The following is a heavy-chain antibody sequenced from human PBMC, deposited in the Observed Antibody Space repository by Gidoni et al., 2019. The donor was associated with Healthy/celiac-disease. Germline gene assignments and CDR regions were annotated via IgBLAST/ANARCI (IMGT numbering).Heavy chain of an antibody. CDR1: GCTFSSYA. J-gene: IGHJ4*02. D-gene: IGHD6-19*01. V-gene: IGHV1-69*01. CDR2: IIPIFGTA. CDR3: ARDSSGY. Sequence: HVPLVQSGAVVKKPGSSVKVSCKASGCTFSSYAISWLRKAPGQGFEWMGGIIPIFGTANYAKKFQGRVTITADESTSTAYMELSSLRSEDTAVYYCARDSSGYWGQGTLVTVSS.